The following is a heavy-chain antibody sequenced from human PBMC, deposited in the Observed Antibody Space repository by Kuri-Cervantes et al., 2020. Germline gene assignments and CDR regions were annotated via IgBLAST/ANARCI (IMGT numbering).Heavy chain of an antibody. Sequence: GESLKISCAASGFTVSSNYMSWVRQAPGKGLEWVAVISYDGSNKYYADSVKGRFTISRDSSKNTLYLQMNSLRAEDTAVYYCAGYSSGWSGSAFDYWGQGTLVTVSS. D-gene: IGHD6-19*01. CDR2: ISYDGSNK. CDR1: GFTVSSNY. J-gene: IGHJ4*02. V-gene: IGHV3-30-3*01. CDR3: AGYSSGWSGSAFDY.